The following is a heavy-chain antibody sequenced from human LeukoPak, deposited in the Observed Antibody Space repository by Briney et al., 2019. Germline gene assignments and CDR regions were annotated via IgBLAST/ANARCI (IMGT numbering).Heavy chain of an antibody. V-gene: IGHV1-69*13. D-gene: IGHD3-22*01. Sequence: SVKVSCKASGGTFSSYAISWVRQAPGQGLEWMGGIIPIFGTANYAQKFQGRVTITADESTSTAYMELSSLRSEDTAVYYCASEYKYDSSGANAFDIWGQGTMVTVSS. CDR3: ASEYKYDSSGANAFDI. CDR1: GGTFSSYA. CDR2: IIPIFGTA. J-gene: IGHJ3*02.